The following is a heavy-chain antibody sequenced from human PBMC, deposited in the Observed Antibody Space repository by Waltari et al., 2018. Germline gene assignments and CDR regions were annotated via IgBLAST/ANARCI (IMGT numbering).Heavy chain of an antibody. V-gene: IGHV3-66*02. CDR3: ARPRGSGWFPLDY. Sequence: EVQLVESGGGLIQPGGSLRLSCAASGFTVSSNYMSWVRQAPGKGLEWVSVSYSGGSTYYADSVKGRFTISRDNSKNTLYLQMNSLRAEDTAVYYCARPRGSGWFPLDYWGQGTLVTVSS. CDR2: SYSGGST. D-gene: IGHD6-19*01. CDR1: GFTVSSNY. J-gene: IGHJ4*02.